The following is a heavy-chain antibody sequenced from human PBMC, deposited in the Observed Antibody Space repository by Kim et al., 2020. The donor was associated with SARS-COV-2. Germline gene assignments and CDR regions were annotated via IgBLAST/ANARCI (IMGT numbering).Heavy chain of an antibody. CDR2: INQSGNT. D-gene: IGHD3-10*01. CDR3: ARCCSGSVVRGFLVGYAYSYYYMDV. CDR1: GGSLSGCH. Sequence: SETLSLTCAVHGGSLSGCHWSWIRQSPGKGLEWIGEINQSGNTNYNPPLKSRVTMSLDTSKNQFSLKLTSVTAADTAVYYCARCCSGSVVRGFLVGYAYSYYYMDVWGKGTTVTVSS. J-gene: IGHJ6*03. V-gene: IGHV4-34*01.